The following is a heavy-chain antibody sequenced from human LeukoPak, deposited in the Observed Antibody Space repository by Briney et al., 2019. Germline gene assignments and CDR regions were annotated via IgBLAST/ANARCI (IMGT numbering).Heavy chain of an antibody. D-gene: IGHD2-15*01. V-gene: IGHV3-21*01. CDR2: ISSSSSYI. Sequence: GGSPRLSCAASGLTFSSYSMNWVRQAPGKGLEWVSSISSSSSYIYYADSVKGRFTISRDNAKNSLYLQMNSLRAEDTAVYYCAGGYCSGGRCYRDDAFDIWGQGTMVTVSS. J-gene: IGHJ3*02. CDR3: AGGYCSGGRCYRDDAFDI. CDR1: GLTFSSYS.